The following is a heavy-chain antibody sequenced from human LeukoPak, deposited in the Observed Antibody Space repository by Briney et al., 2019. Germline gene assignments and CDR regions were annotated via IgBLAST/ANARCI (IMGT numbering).Heavy chain of an antibody. Sequence: SQTLSLTCAISGDSVSSNSATWTWIRQSPSRGLEWLGRTYYRSKWYNDYAVSVKGRITINPDTSKNQFSLQLNSVTPEDTAVYYCAGGSSSSSWYFDYWGQGTLVTVSS. CDR1: GDSVSSNSAT. D-gene: IGHD6-13*01. CDR3: AGGSSSSSWYFDY. V-gene: IGHV6-1*01. J-gene: IGHJ4*02. CDR2: TYYRSKWYN.